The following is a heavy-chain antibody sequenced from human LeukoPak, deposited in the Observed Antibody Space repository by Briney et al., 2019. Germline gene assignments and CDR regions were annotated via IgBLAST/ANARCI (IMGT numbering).Heavy chain of an antibody. Sequence: SETLSLTCAVYGGSFSGYYWSWIRQPPGKGLEWIGEIDHSGSTNYNPSLKSRVTISVDTSKSQFSLKLSSVTAADTAVYYCASQVRLERRYYYYSMDVWGKGTTVTVSS. J-gene: IGHJ6*03. D-gene: IGHD1-1*01. CDR2: IDHSGST. CDR1: GGSFSGYY. V-gene: IGHV4-34*01. CDR3: ASQVRLERRYYYYSMDV.